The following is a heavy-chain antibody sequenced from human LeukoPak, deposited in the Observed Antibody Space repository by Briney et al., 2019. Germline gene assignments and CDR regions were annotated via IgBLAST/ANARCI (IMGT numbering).Heavy chain of an antibody. Sequence: KTSGTLSLTCTVSGASISSSYWSWVRQPPGKRLEWLGFIYSNGNTNSNPSLKSRVTISADTSKNQFSLKLTSVTAADTAVYYCVRGNYDNRGYSNAFDIWGQGAMVAVSS. CDR2: IYSNGNT. CDR1: GASISSSY. J-gene: IGHJ3*02. V-gene: IGHV4-59*01. CDR3: VRGNYDNRGYSNAFDI. D-gene: IGHD3-22*01.